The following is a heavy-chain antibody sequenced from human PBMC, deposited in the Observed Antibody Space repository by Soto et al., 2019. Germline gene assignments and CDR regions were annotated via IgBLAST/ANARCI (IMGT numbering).Heavy chain of an antibody. CDR2: INHSGST. J-gene: IGHJ6*02. V-gene: IGHV4-34*01. CDR3: ARGTQQLVVGGMDV. Sequence: SETLSLTCAVYGGSFSGYYWSWIRQPPGKGLEWIGEINHSGSTNYNPSLKSRVTITVDTSKNQFSLKLSSVTAADTAVYYCARGTQQLVVGGMDVWGQGTTVTVSS. D-gene: IGHD6-6*01. CDR1: GGSFSGYY.